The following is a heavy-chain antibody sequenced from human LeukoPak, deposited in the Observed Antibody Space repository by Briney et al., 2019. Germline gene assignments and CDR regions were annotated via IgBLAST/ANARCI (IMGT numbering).Heavy chain of an antibody. J-gene: IGHJ4*02. D-gene: IGHD3-10*01. CDR3: ARECLDYYGSGSYSGDFDY. CDR1: GFTFSDYY. V-gene: IGHV3-11*04. Sequence: GGSLRLSCAASGFTFSDYYMSWIRQAPGKGLEWVSYISSSGSTIYYADSVKGRFTISRDNAKNSLYLQMNSLRAEDTAVYYCARECLDYYGSGSYSGDFDYWGQGTLVTVSS. CDR2: ISSSGSTI.